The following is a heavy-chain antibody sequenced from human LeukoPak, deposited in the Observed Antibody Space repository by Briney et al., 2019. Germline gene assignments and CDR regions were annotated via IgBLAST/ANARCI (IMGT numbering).Heavy chain of an antibody. CDR3: ARGYFDWLVFDY. CDR1: GGSISSSSYY. D-gene: IGHD3-9*01. CDR2: IYYSGST. V-gene: IGHV4-39*01. J-gene: IGHJ4*02. Sequence: PSETLSLTCTVSGGSISSSSYYWGWIRQPPGKGLEWIGSIYYSGSTYYNPSLKSRVTISVDTSKNQFSLKLSSVTATDTAVYYCARGYFDWLVFDYWGQGTLVTVSS.